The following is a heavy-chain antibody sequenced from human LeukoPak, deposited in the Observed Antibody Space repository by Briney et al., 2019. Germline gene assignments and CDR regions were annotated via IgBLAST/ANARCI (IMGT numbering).Heavy chain of an antibody. J-gene: IGHJ4*02. CDR2: ISYDGSNK. CDR1: GFTFSSYG. V-gene: IGHV3-30*18. D-gene: IGHD3-10*01. CDR3: AKAGSGSPGYY. Sequence: GRSLRLSCAASGFTFSSYGMHWVRQAPGKGLEWVAVISYDGSNKYYADSVKGRFTISRDNSKNTLYLQMNSLRAEDTAVYYWAKAGSGSPGYYWGQGTLVSVAS.